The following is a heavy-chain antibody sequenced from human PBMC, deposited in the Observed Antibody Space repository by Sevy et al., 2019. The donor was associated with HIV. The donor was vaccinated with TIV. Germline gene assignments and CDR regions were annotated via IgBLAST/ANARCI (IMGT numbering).Heavy chain of an antibody. D-gene: IGHD6-13*01. Sequence: GGSLRLSCAASGFTFSSYAMSWVRQAPGKGLEWVSAISGSGGSTYYADSVKGRFTISRDNSKNTLYLQMNSLRAEDTAVYYCAKDPSFWGERQLFPDAFDIWGQGTMVTVSS. J-gene: IGHJ3*02. CDR2: ISGSGGST. CDR3: AKDPSFWGERQLFPDAFDI. V-gene: IGHV3-23*01. CDR1: GFTFSSYA.